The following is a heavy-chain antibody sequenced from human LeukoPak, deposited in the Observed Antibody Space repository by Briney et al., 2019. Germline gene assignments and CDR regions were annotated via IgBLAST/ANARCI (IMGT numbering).Heavy chain of an antibody. CDR3: AKKGATTGDFDY. Sequence: GGSLRLSCAASGFTFSSYAMHWVRQAPGKGLEWVSVTYSGGRTYYADSVKGRFTISRDNSKNTLYLQMNSLRAEDTAVYYCAKKGATTGDFDYWGQGTLDTVSS. J-gene: IGHJ4*02. V-gene: IGHV3-23*03. D-gene: IGHD1-26*01. CDR2: TYSGGRT. CDR1: GFTFSSYA.